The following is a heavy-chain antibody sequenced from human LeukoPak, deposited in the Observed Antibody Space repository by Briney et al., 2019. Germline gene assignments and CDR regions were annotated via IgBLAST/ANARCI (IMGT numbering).Heavy chain of an antibody. CDR2: IYYSGST. V-gene: IGHV4-59*08. D-gene: IGHD6-19*01. Sequence: SETLSLTCTVSGGSISSYYWSWIRQPPGKGLERIGYIYYSGSTNYNPSLKSRVTISVDTSKNQFSLKLSSVTAADTAVYYCARQDSSGWKYWYFDLWGRGTLVTVSS. CDR3: ARQDSSGWKYWYFDL. J-gene: IGHJ2*01. CDR1: GGSISSYY.